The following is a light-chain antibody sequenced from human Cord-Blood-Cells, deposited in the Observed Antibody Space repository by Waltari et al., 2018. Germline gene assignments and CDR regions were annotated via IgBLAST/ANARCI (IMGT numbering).Light chain of an antibody. J-gene: IGLJ2*01. Sequence: QSALTQPASVSGSTGQSITISCTGTSSDVGGYNYVSWYQQHPGKAPKLMIYEVSKRPSGFSNRFSGSKSGNTASLTISGLQAEDEADYYCSSYTSSSTVVFGGGTKLTVL. CDR2: EVS. CDR3: SSYTSSSTVV. CDR1: SSDVGGYNY. V-gene: IGLV2-14*01.